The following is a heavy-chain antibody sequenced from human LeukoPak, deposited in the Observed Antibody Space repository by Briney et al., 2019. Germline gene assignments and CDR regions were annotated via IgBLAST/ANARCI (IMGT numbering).Heavy chain of an antibody. Sequence: PGGSLRLSCAASGFTVSSNYMSWVRQAPGKGLEWVSVIYSGGSTYYADSVKGRFTISRDNSKNTLYLQMNSLRAEDTAVYYCARSGSYGLRDFDYWGQGTLVTVSS. D-gene: IGHD1-26*01. V-gene: IGHV3-66*01. CDR2: IYSGGST. J-gene: IGHJ4*02. CDR1: GFTVSSNY. CDR3: ARSGSYGLRDFDY.